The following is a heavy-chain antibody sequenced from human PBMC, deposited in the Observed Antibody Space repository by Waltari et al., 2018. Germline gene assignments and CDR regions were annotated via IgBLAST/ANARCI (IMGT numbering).Heavy chain of an antibody. V-gene: IGHV1-8*03. J-gene: IGHJ6*03. CDR2: MNPTRGRT. CDR1: GYSFTSYN. CDR3: ARDYGSGTYYYMDV. Sequence: QVQLVQSGAEVKKPGASVKVSCKASGYSFTSYNINWVRQAAGQGLEWMGWMNPTRGRTGYAQKFQDRVTITRNTSIGTAYRELRSLRSEDTAVYYCARDYGSGTYYYMDVWGKGTTVTVSS. D-gene: IGHD3-10*01.